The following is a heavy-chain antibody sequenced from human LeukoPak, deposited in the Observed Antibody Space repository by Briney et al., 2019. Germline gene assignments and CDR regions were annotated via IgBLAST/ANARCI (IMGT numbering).Heavy chain of an antibody. D-gene: IGHD3-3*01. V-gene: IGHV3-7*04. CDR3: ARLLRITIFGVVITADAFDI. Sequence: GGSLRLSCAASGFPFSRYWLSWVRQAPGKGLEWVANIKQDGSEKYYVDSVKGRFTISRDNAKNSLYLQMNSLRAEDTAVYYCARLLRITIFGVVITADAFDIWGQGTMVTVSS. J-gene: IGHJ3*02. CDR2: IKQDGSEK. CDR1: GFPFSRYW.